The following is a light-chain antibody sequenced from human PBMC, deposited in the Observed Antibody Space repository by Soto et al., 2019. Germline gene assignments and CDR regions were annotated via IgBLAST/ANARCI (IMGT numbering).Light chain of an antibody. CDR2: EGS. Sequence: QPVLTQPASGSGSPGQSITISCTGTSSDVGSYNLVSWYQQHPGKAPKLMIYEGSKRPSGVSNRFSGSKSGNTASLTISGLQAEDEADYHCCSYAGSSTYVVFGGGTKLTVL. CDR1: SSDVGSYNL. J-gene: IGLJ2*01. CDR3: CSYAGSSTYVV. V-gene: IGLV2-23*01.